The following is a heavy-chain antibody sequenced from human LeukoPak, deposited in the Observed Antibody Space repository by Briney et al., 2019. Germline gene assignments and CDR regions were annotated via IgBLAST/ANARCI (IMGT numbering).Heavy chain of an antibody. CDR3: ARDLHYYVAMDV. CDR2: ISYDGNNQ. CDR1: GYTFSTYG. J-gene: IGHJ6*02. Sequence: PGGSLRLSCEASGYTFSTYGMHWLRQAPGKGLERVAVISYDGNNQYYTDSVKGRFAISRDNSKSMLFLQLNSLRAEDTALYYCARDLHYYVAMDVWGQGTTVTVSS. V-gene: IGHV3-30*03. D-gene: IGHD3-10*02.